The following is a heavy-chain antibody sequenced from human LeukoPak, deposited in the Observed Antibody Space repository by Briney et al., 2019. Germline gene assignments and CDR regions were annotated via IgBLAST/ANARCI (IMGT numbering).Heavy chain of an antibody. V-gene: IGHV5-51*01. CDR3: ARVGPYTVTTFGYFDY. CDR1: GYSFTSYW. D-gene: IGHD4-17*01. Sequence: GESLKISCKGSGYSFTSYWIGWVRQMRGKGLEWMGIIYPGDSDTRYSPSFQGQVTISADKSISTAYLQWSSLKASDTAMYYCARVGPYTVTTFGYFDYWGQGTLVTVSS. J-gene: IGHJ4*02. CDR2: IYPGDSDT.